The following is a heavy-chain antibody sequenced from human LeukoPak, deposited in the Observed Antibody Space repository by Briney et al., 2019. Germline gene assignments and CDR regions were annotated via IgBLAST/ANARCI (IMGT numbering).Heavy chain of an antibody. CDR3: AKTRNTLAYCGGDCYFDY. CDR2: ISGSGGST. V-gene: IGHV3-23*01. D-gene: IGHD2-21*02. J-gene: IGHJ4*02. CDR1: GFTFSSYA. Sequence: GGPLRLSCAASGFTFSSYAMSWVRQAPGKGLEWVSAISGSGGSTYYADSVKGRFTISRDNSKNTLYLQMNSLRAEDTAVYYCAKTRNTLAYCGGDCYFDYWGQGTLVTVSS.